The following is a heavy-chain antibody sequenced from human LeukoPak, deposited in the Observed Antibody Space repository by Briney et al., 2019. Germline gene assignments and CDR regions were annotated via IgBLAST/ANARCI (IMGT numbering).Heavy chain of an antibody. V-gene: IGHV3-48*03. CDR1: GFTFSSHE. J-gene: IGHJ3*02. CDR2: ISSSGSTI. Sequence: TGGSLRLSCAASGFTFSSHEMNWVRQAPGKGLEWVSYISSSGSTIYYADSVKGRFTISRDNAKNSLYLQMNSLRAEDTAVYYCARDQGRYFAFAFDIWGQGTMVTVSS. CDR3: ARDQGRYFAFAFDI. D-gene: IGHD3-9*01.